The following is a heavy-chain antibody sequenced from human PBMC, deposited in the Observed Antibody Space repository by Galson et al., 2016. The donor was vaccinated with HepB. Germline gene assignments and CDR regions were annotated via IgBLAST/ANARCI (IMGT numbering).Heavy chain of an antibody. D-gene: IGHD6-19*01. CDR2: ISWNSGNI. Sequence: SLRLSCAASGFNFDDSAMHWVRQAPGKGLEWVSSISWNSGNIDYADSVKGRFTLSRDNAKDSLYLQMNSLRPEDTALSYCVKGPGMAVAKYYFDYWGQGTLVTVSS. J-gene: IGHJ4*02. CDR3: VKGPGMAVAKYYFDY. V-gene: IGHV3-9*01. CDR1: GFNFDDSA.